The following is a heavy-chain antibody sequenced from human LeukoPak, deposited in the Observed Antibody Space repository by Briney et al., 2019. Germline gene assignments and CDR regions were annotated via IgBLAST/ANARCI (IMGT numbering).Heavy chain of an antibody. D-gene: IGHD2-2*01. J-gene: IGHJ4*02. V-gene: IGHV3-30*01. CDR1: GFTFSSYA. CDR2: ISYDGSNK. CDR3: ARADQLLPRYDY. Sequence: GRSLRLSCAASGFTFSSYAMHWVRQAPGKGLEWVAVISYDGSNKYYAASVKGRFTISRDNSKNTLYLQMNSLRAEDTAVYYCARADQLLPRYDYWGQGTLVTVSS.